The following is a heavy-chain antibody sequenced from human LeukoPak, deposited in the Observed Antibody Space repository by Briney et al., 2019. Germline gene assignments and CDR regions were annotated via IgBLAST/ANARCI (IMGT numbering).Heavy chain of an antibody. CDR1: GYTFTGYY. CDR3: AKSQYSFASGSSRPLFDY. D-gene: IGHD3-10*01. CDR2: INPNSGGT. V-gene: IGHV1-2*02. J-gene: IGHJ4*02. Sequence: ASVKVSCKASGYTFTGYYMHWVRQAPGQGPEWMGWINPNSGGTYFAQKFEARVTLTRDTIINTGYMEMRGLTSDDTAVYYCAKSQYSFASGSSRPLFDYWGQGTLVTVSS.